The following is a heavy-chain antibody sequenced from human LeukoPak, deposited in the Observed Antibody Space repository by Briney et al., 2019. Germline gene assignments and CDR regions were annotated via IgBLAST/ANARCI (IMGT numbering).Heavy chain of an antibody. J-gene: IGHJ4*02. Sequence: PGGSLRLSCAASGFTFSSYAMSWVRQAPGKGLEWVSAISGSGGSTYYADSVKGRFTISRDNSKNTLYLQMNSLRAEDTAVYYCAKDSYSGSYYFNDYWGQGTLVTVSS. CDR2: ISGSGGST. D-gene: IGHD1-26*01. CDR3: AKDSYSGSYYFNDY. CDR1: GFTFSSYA. V-gene: IGHV3-23*01.